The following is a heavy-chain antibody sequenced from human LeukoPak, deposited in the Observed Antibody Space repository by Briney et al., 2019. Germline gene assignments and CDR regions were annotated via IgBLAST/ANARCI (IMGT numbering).Heavy chain of an antibody. CDR2: IYPGDSDT. CDR3: ARQITMVRGVIVYFDY. V-gene: IGHV5-51*01. J-gene: IGHJ4*02. Sequence: GESLKISCKGSGYSFTSYWIGWVGQMPGKGLEWMGIIYPGDSDTRYSPSFQGQVTISADKSISTAYLQWSSLKASDTAMYYCARQITMVRGVIVYFDYWGQGTLVTVSS. CDR1: GYSFTSYW. D-gene: IGHD3-10*01.